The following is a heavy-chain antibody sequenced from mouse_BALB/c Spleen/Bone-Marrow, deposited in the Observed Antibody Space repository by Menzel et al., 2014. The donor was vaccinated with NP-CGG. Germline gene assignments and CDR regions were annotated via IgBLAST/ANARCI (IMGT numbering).Heavy chain of an antibody. CDR3: GRNYYGSSYYFDY. V-gene: IGHV5-6*02. D-gene: IGHD1-1*01. CDR2: ISSGGSYT. Sequence: EVELMESGGDLVKPGGSLKLSCVASGFTFSSYGMSWVRQTPDKRLEWVATISSGGSYTYYPDSVKGRFTISRDNAKNTLYLQMSSLKSEDTAMYYCGRNYYGSSYYFDYWGQGTTLTVSS. J-gene: IGHJ2*01. CDR1: GFTFSSYG.